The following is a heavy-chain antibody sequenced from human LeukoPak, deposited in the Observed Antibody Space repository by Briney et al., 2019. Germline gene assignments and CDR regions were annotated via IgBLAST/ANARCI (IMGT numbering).Heavy chain of an antibody. Sequence: SETPSLTCAVSGGSFSGYYWSWIRQPPGKGLEWIGEINHSGSTNYNPSLKSRVTISVDTSKNQFSLKLSSVTAADTAVYYCARFAQGIVRGVKNWFDPWGQGTLVTVYS. CDR1: GGSFSGYY. J-gene: IGHJ5*02. V-gene: IGHV4-34*01. CDR3: ARFAQGIVRGVKNWFDP. D-gene: IGHD3-10*01. CDR2: INHSGST.